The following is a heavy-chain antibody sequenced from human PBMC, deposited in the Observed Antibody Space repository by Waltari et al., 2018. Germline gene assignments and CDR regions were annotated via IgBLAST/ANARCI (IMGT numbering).Heavy chain of an antibody. J-gene: IGHJ6*03. V-gene: IGHV1-69*10. D-gene: IGHD5-18*01. Sequence: QVQLVQSGAEVKKPGSSVKVSCKASGGTFSSYAISWVRQAPGQGLEWMGGIIPILGIANYAQKVQGRGTITADKATSTAYMELCSLRSEDTAVYYCARGGYSYGWYYYYYMDVWGKGTTVTVSS. CDR2: IIPILGIA. CDR1: GGTFSSYA. CDR3: ARGGYSYGWYYYYYMDV.